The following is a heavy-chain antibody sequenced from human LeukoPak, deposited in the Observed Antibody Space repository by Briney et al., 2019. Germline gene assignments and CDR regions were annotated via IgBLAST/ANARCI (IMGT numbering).Heavy chain of an antibody. Sequence: SETLSLTCAVYGGSFSGYYWSWIRQPPGKGLEWIGEINHSGSTNYNPSLKSRVTISVDTSKNQFSLKLSSVTAADTAVYSCARVSYCSSTSCPTYYMDFWGKGTTVTVSS. CDR3: ARVSYCSSTSCPTYYMDF. V-gene: IGHV4-34*01. CDR2: INHSGST. J-gene: IGHJ6*03. CDR1: GGSFSGYY. D-gene: IGHD2-2*01.